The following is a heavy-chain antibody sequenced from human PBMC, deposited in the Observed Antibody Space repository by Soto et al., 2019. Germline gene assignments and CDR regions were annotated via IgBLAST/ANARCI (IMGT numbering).Heavy chain of an antibody. CDR3: ARGRLLWFGEPKNYFDY. Sequence: QVQLQQWGAGLLKPSETLSLTCAVYGGSFSGYYWSWIRQPPGKGLEWIGEINHSGSTNYNPSLKRRVTLTVDTSKNQFSRKLRSVTAADTAVYYCARGRLLWFGEPKNYFDYWGQGTLVTVSS. J-gene: IGHJ4*02. V-gene: IGHV4-34*01. CDR1: GGSFSGYY. D-gene: IGHD3-10*01. CDR2: INHSGST.